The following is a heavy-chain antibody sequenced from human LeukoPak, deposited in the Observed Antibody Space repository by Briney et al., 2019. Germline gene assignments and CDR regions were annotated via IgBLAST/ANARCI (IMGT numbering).Heavy chain of an antibody. J-gene: IGHJ6*04. D-gene: IGHD3-10*02. CDR1: GFTFSSYE. Sequence: GGSLRLSCAASGFTFSSYEMNWVRQAPGKGLEWVSYISSSGSTIFYADSVKGRFTISRDNAKNSMYLQMNSLRPEDTAVYYCAELGITMIGGVWGKGTTVTISS. V-gene: IGHV3-48*03. CDR2: ISSSGSTI. CDR3: AELGITMIGGV.